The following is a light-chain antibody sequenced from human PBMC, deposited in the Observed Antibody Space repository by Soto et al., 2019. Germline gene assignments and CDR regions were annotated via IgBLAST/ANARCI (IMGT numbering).Light chain of an antibody. J-gene: IGLJ3*02. Sequence: QSVLTQTASVSGSPGQSITISCTGTSSDVGGYNFVSWYQQHPGKAPKLIIHEVTNRPSGVSGRFSGSKSGNTAFLTISGLQAEDEAVYYCAAWDDSLNGWVFGGGTQLTVL. CDR3: AAWDDSLNGWV. CDR1: SSDVGGYNF. V-gene: IGLV2-14*03. CDR2: EVT.